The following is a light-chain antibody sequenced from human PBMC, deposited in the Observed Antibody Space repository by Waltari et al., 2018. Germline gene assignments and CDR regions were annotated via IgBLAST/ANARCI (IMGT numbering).Light chain of an antibody. CDR2: KAS. CDR3: QHYVSYPYT. V-gene: IGKV1-5*03. CDR1: QSMSHW. Sequence: DIQMTQSPSTLSASVGDRVTITCRASQSMSHWLAWYQQKPGKAPKLLTYKASSLESGVPSRFSGSQSGTEFTLTIASLQADDFATYYCQHYVSYPYTFGQGTKLEIK. J-gene: IGKJ2*01.